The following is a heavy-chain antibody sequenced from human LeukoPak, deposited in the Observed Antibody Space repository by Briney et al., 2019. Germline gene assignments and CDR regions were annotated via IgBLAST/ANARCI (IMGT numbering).Heavy chain of an antibody. J-gene: IGHJ4*02. CDR2: IYPSDSDT. CDR3: ARISSDYYQIDY. Sequence: GESLKISCQGSGYSFTSYWIGWVRQMPGKGLEWMGIIYPSDSDTGYRPSFQGQVTISADKSTSTAYLQWTSLKASDTAMYYCARISSDYYQIDYWGQGTLVTVSS. CDR1: GYSFTSYW. D-gene: IGHD3-22*01. V-gene: IGHV5-51*01.